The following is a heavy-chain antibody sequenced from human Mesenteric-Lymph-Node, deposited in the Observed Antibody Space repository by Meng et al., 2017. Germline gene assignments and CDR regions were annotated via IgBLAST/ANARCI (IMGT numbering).Heavy chain of an antibody. Sequence: GESLKISCQGSGYGFYGYWIVWVRQMPGKGLEWMGMIYPDDSNTRYSPSFEGQITISAGKSISTAYLQWSSRKASDTAMSYCARSGIVAVAGTGMDVWGQGTTVTVSS. CDR3: ARSGIVAVAGTGMDV. D-gene: IGHD6-19*01. CDR2: IYPDDSNT. CDR1: GYGFYGYW. V-gene: IGHV5-51*01. J-gene: IGHJ6*02.